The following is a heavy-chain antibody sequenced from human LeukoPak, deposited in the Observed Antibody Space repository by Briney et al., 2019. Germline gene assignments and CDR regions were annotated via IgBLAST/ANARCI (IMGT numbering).Heavy chain of an antibody. D-gene: IGHD6-13*01. Sequence: GGSLRLSCAASGFTFDDYAMHWVRQAPGKGLEWVSGISWNSGSIGYADSVKGRFTISRDNAKNSLYLQMNSLRAEDTALYYCAKILAGYSSSWYDYYFDYWGQGTLVTVSS. J-gene: IGHJ4*02. CDR3: AKILAGYSSSWYDYYFDY. CDR1: GFTFDDYA. V-gene: IGHV3-9*01. CDR2: ISWNSGSI.